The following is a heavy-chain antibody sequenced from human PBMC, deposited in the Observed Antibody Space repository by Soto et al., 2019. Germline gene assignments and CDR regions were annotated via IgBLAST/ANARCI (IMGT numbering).Heavy chain of an antibody. CDR3: ATGPDPTYFDY. J-gene: IGHJ4*02. CDR2: INVYNGKT. Sequence: QVQLVQSGGEVAKPGASVKVSCKASGYTFTNYGINWVRQAPGLGLEWMGWINVYNGKTNYAQKFQARVTMTTDTSTNSVYMVLRSLRSDDTAVYYCATGPDPTYFDYWGQGTLVIVSS. CDR1: GYTFTNYG. V-gene: IGHV1-18*01.